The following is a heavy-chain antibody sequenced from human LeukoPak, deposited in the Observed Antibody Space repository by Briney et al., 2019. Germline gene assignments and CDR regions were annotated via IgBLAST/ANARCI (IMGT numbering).Heavy chain of an antibody. D-gene: IGHD6-19*01. V-gene: IGHV4-61*01. Sequence: SETLSLTCTVSGGTLPSSSYYWSWIRQPPGKGLEWIGYIYYSGSTNYNPSLKSRVTISVDTSKNQFSLKLSSVTAADTAVYYCARLGLGVFGGWSPLHLDYWGQGTLVTVSS. J-gene: IGHJ4*02. CDR1: GGTLPSSSYY. CDR2: IYYSGST. CDR3: ARLGLGVFGGWSPLHLDY.